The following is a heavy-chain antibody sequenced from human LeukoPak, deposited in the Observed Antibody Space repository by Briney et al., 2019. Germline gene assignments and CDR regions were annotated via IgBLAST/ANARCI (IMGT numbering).Heavy chain of an antibody. D-gene: IGHD2-8*01. CDR3: GREDRIVLGNDALDI. CDR1: GFSFRSYS. CDR2: ISSFSGTI. Sequence: GGSLRLSCEASGFSFRSYSMNWVRQAPGKGLEWIAYISSFSGTIYYADSVKGRFTISRDNAKNTVSLQMNSLRGEDTAVYYCGREDRIVLGNDALDIWGQGTMVTVSS. V-gene: IGHV3-48*04. J-gene: IGHJ3*02.